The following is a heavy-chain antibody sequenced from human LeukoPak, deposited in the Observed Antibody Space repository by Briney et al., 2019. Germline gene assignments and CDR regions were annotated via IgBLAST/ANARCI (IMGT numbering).Heavy chain of an antibody. CDR2: ISTSGRT. V-gene: IGHV4-4*07. D-gene: IGHD3-22*01. J-gene: IGHJ3*02. CDR1: GGSISYYY. CDR3: ARLGRKRYYDSSGYHGRPNHAFDI. Sequence: SETLSLTCTVSGGSISYYYWSWIRQPAGKGLEWIGRISTSGRTKYNPSLKSRVTMSVDTSKNQFSLNLNSVTAADTAVYYCARLGRKRYYDSSGYHGRPNHAFDIWGQGTMVTVSS.